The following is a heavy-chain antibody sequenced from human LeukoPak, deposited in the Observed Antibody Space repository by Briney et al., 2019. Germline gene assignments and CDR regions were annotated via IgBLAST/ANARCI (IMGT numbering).Heavy chain of an antibody. CDR3: ARGATDTTRWFDP. CDR1: GFTFSTYG. D-gene: IGHD1-7*01. Sequence: GGSLRLSCAASGFTFSTYGMIWVRQAPGKGLEWVSYISGGGNTITYADSVKGRFTISRDKSKNTLYLQMNGLRAEDTAAYYCARGATDTTRWFDPWGQGTLVTVSS. J-gene: IGHJ5*02. CDR2: ISGGGNTI. V-gene: IGHV3-48*03.